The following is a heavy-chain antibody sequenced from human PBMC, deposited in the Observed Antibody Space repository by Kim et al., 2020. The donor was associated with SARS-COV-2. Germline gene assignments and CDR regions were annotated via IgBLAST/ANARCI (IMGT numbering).Heavy chain of an antibody. J-gene: IGHJ6*02. CDR1: GFTFSSYA. V-gene: IGHV3-30*04. CDR2: ISYDGSNK. CDR3: ARDWFGYSGYYGMDV. Sequence: GGSLRLSCAASGFTFSSYAMHWVRQAPGKGLEWVAVISYDGSNKYYADSVKGRFTISRDNSKNTLYLQMNSLRAEDTAVYYCARDWFGYSGYYGMDVWG. D-gene: IGHD5-12*01.